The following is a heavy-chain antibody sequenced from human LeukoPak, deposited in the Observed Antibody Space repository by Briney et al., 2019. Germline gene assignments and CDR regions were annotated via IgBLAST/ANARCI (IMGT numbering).Heavy chain of an antibody. J-gene: IGHJ5*02. CDR1: GYTFTGYY. CDR2: INPNSGGT. V-gene: IGHV1-2*02. D-gene: IGHD3-3*01. Sequence: ASVKVSCKASGYTFTGYYMHWVRQAPGQGLEWMGWINPNSGGTNYAQKFQGRVTMTRDTSISTAYMELSRLRSDDTAVYYRARPISQSITIFGVVPPLNWFDPWGQGTLVTVSS. CDR3: ARPISQSITIFGVVPPLNWFDP.